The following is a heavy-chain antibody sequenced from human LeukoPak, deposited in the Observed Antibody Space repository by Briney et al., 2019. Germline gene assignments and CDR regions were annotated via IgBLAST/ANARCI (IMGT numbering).Heavy chain of an antibody. Sequence: SVKVSCKTSGFTFSRSAVQWVRQARGQRPEWIGWIVVSNGNKNYAQKLEERVTLTRDMSTSTAYMELSSLRVEDTAVYYCAVSGLDCTGGTCFYYFDYWGQGTLVTVSS. D-gene: IGHD2-8*02. V-gene: IGHV1-58*01. CDR3: AVSGLDCTGGTCFYYFDY. CDR2: IVVSNGNK. CDR1: GFTFSRSA. J-gene: IGHJ4*02.